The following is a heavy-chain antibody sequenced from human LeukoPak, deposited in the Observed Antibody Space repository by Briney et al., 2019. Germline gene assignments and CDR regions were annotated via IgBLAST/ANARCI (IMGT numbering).Heavy chain of an antibody. J-gene: IGHJ1*01. CDR2: ITHRGSI. CDR3: ARALAAAVIN. V-gene: IGHV4-34*01. Sequence: PSETLSLTCGVFGGSFSGHFYSWIRQSPGKGLEWIGEITHRGSINYNPSLKGRVAMSVDTSKNHFSLNLTSVTAADNGIYYCARALAAAVINWGQGTLVTVSS. CDR1: GGSFSGHF. D-gene: IGHD6-13*01.